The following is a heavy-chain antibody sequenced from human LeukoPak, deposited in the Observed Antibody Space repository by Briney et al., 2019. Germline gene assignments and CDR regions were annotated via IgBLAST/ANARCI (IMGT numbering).Heavy chain of an antibody. CDR2: IYHSGST. Sequence: PSETLSLTCTVSSGSISSYYWSWIRQPPGKGLEWIGYIYHSGSTNYNPSLKSRVTISVDTSKNQFSLKLSSVTAADTAVYYCARDGGDTWGQGTLVTVSS. V-gene: IGHV4-59*01. D-gene: IGHD2-15*01. J-gene: IGHJ5*02. CDR3: ARDGGDT. CDR1: SGSISSYY.